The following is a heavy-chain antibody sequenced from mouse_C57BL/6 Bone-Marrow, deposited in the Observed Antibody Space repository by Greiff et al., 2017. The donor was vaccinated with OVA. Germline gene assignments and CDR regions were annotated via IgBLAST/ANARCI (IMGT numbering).Heavy chain of an antibody. Sequence: VQLQQSGPELVKPGASVKISCKASGYAFSSSWMNWVKQRPGKGLEWIGRIYPGDGDTNYNGKFKGKATLTADKSSSTAYMQLSSLTSEDSAVYFCARDYYYGSSLDYWGQGTTLTVSS. CDR2: IYPGDGDT. CDR1: GYAFSSSW. CDR3: ARDYYYGSSLDY. D-gene: IGHD1-1*01. J-gene: IGHJ2*01. V-gene: IGHV1-82*01.